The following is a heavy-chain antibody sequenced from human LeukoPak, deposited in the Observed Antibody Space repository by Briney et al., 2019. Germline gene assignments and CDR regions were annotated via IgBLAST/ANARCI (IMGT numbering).Heavy chain of an antibody. CDR1: RFTFSSYW. CDR2: IKQDGGEK. Sequence: GGSLRLSCAASRFTFSSYWMSWVRQAPGKGLEWVANIKQDGGEKYYVDSVKGRFTISRDNAKNSLYLQMNSLRAEDTAVYYCAREEGRGSYLDSDAFDIWGQGTMVTVSS. CDR3: AREEGRGSYLDSDAFDI. J-gene: IGHJ3*02. V-gene: IGHV3-7*01. D-gene: IGHD1-26*01.